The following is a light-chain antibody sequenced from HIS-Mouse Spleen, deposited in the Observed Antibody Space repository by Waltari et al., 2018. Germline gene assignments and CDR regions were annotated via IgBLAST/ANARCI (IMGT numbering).Light chain of an antibody. J-gene: IGLJ2*01. CDR1: ALPKKY. Sequence: SYELTQPPSVSVSPGQTARITCSGDALPKKYAYWYQQKSGQAPVLFIYEDSKRPAGIPERFSGSSSGTMATLTISGAQGEDEADYYCYSTDSSGNHRVFGGGTKLTVL. CDR2: EDS. CDR3: YSTDSSGNHRV. V-gene: IGLV3-10*01.